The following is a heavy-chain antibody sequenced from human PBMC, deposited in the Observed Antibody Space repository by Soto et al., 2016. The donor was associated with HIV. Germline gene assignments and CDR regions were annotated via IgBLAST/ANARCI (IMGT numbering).Heavy chain of an antibody. Sequence: QVQLVQSGAEVKNPGASVKVSCKASEYTFTGYYIHWVRQAPGQGLEWMGWINPQSGGTNYARKLQGRVTLTRDTSISTAYMDLSRLRSDDTAVYYCARAMVREIIISPLDYWGQGSLVTVSS. CDR1: EYTFTGYY. CDR2: INPQSGGT. V-gene: IGHV1-2*02. J-gene: IGHJ4*02. D-gene: IGHD3-10*01. CDR3: ARAMVREIIISPLDY.